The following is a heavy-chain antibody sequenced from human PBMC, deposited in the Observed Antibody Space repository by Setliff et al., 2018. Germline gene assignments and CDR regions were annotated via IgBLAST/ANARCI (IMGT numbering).Heavy chain of an antibody. CDR3: AREMEAAGQRAFDI. CDR1: GFTFSSYW. Sequence: PGGSLRLSCAASGFTFSSYWMSWVRQAPGKGLEWVANIKQDGSEKYHADSVKGRFTISRDNAKNSLYLQMTSLRAEDTAVYYCAREMEAAGQRAFDIWGQGTMVTVSS. V-gene: IGHV3-7*01. CDR2: IKQDGSEK. D-gene: IGHD6-13*01. J-gene: IGHJ3*02.